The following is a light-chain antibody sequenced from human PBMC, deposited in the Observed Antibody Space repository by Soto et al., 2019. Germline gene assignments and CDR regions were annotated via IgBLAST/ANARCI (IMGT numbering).Light chain of an antibody. CDR1: QSISSW. V-gene: IGKV1-5*01. Sequence: DIQMTQSPSTLSASVWDRVAMTCRASQSISSWLAWYQQKPGKAPKLRIYDASSLESGVPSRFSGSGSGTEFTLTISSLQPDDFATYYCQQYNSYWTFGQGTKVDTK. J-gene: IGKJ1*01. CDR2: DAS. CDR3: QQYNSYWT.